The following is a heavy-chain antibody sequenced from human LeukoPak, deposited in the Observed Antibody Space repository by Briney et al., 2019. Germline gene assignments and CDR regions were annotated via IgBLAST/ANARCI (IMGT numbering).Heavy chain of an antibody. CDR1: GYTFTGYY. J-gene: IGHJ4*02. CDR2: INPNSGGT. V-gene: IGHV1-2*02. Sequence: ASVKVSCKASGYTFTGYYMNWVRQAPGQGLERMGWINPNSGGTNYAQKFQGRVTMTRDTSISTAYMELSRLRSDDTAVYYCVRAGWGIAAACWYWGQGTLVTVSS. CDR3: VRAGWGIAAACWY. D-gene: IGHD6-13*01.